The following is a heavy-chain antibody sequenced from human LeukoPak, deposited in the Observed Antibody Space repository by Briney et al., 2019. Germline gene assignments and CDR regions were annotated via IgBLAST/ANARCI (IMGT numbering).Heavy chain of an antibody. D-gene: IGHD5-24*01. CDR2: IYYSGST. V-gene: IGHV4-39*07. Sequence: PSETLSLTCTVSGVSISSSSYYWGWIRQPPGKGLEWIGSIYYSGSTYYNPSLKSRVTISVDTSKNQFSLKLSSVTTADTAVYYCARVEMDTEHPFDYWGQGTLVTVSS. CDR1: GVSISSSSYY. CDR3: ARVEMDTEHPFDY. J-gene: IGHJ4*02.